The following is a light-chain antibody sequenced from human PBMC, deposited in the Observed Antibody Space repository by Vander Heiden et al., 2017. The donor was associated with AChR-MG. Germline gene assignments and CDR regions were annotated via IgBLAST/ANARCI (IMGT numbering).Light chain of an antibody. CDR3: QQRDTHPQSVT. Sequence: DIQMTQSPSSLSASVGDRVTITCRASQSISSYLNWYQQKPGKAPKLLIYAASSLQSGVPSRFSGSGSGTDFTLTISSLQPEDFATYYCQQRDTHPQSVTFGGGTKVEIK. J-gene: IGKJ4*01. CDR1: QSISSY. V-gene: IGKV1-39*01. CDR2: AAS.